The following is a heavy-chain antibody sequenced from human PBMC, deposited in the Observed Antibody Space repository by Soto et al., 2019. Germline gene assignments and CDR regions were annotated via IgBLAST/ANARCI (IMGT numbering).Heavy chain of an antibody. CDR3: AEGLVGYVFGVQDYFFGMDA. D-gene: IGHD3-10*02. CDR1: GFNFSTYG. Sequence: QVQVVESGGGLVQPGRSLRLSCGASGFNFSTYGMHWVRQVPGKGLEWVAVISYDGVNKYSAGSVRGRFTISRDNSKNTLYLQMHSLRAEDKAVYYCAEGLVGYVFGVQDYFFGMDAWGQGTTVTVAS. V-gene: IGHV3-30*03. J-gene: IGHJ6*02. CDR2: ISYDGVNK.